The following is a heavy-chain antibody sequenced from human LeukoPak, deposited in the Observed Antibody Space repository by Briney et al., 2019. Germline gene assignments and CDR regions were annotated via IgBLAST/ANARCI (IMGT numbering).Heavy chain of an antibody. Sequence: PGGSLRLSRAASGFTFSSYGMHWVRQAPGKGLEWVAVISYDGSNKYYADSVKGRFTTSRDNSKNTLYLQMNSLRAEDTAVYYCARGQTGTFIYYYYGMDVWGQGTTVTVSS. V-gene: IGHV3-30*03. D-gene: IGHD1-1*01. CDR3: ARGQTGTFIYYYYGMDV. J-gene: IGHJ6*02. CDR1: GFTFSSYG. CDR2: ISYDGSNK.